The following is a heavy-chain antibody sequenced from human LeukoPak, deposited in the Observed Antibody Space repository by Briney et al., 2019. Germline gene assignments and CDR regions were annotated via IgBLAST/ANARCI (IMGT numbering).Heavy chain of an antibody. CDR1: GFTFSSYS. V-gene: IGHV3-21*01. CDR2: ISSSRSYI. Sequence: GGSLRLSCAASGFTFSSYSMNWVRQAPGEGLEWVSSISSSRSYIYYADSVKGRFTISRDNAKNSLYLQMNSLRAEDTAVYYCARLLWFGEPWGQGTLVIVSS. CDR3: ARLLWFGEP. J-gene: IGHJ5*02. D-gene: IGHD3-10*01.